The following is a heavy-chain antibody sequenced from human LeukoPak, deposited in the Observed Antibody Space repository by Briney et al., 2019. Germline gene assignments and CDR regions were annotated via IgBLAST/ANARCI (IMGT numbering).Heavy chain of an antibody. Sequence: SETLSLTCAVYGGSFSGYYWSWIRQPPGKGLEWIGEINHSGSTNYNPSLKSRVTISVDTSKNQFSLKLSSVTAADTAVYYCARVTSSGYYVDYWGQGTLVTVSS. J-gene: IGHJ4*02. CDR2: INHSGST. CDR3: ARVTSSGYYVDY. CDR1: GGSFSGYY. V-gene: IGHV4-34*01. D-gene: IGHD3-22*01.